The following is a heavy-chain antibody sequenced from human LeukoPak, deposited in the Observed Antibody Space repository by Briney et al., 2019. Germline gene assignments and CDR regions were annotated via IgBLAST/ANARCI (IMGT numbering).Heavy chain of an antibody. D-gene: IGHD5-12*01. J-gene: IGHJ4*02. CDR1: GGSISSGGSY. CDR3: ARHEGYVECFDY. Sequence: PSQTLSLTCTVSGGSISSGGSYWSWIRQHPGKGLEWIGYIYYSGSTYYNPSLKSRVTISVDTSKNQFSLKLSSVTAADTAVYYCARHEGYVECFDYWGQGTLVTVSS. V-gene: IGHV4-31*03. CDR2: IYYSGST.